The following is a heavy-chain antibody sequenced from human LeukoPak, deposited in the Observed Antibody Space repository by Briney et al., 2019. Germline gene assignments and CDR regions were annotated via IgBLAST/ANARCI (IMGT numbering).Heavy chain of an antibody. CDR3: AKGRCSSTSCSTGY. V-gene: IGHV3-48*01. CDR2: INGGGSPI. Sequence: GGSLRLSCAASGFTFSSMNWVRQAPGKRLEWVSYINGGGSPIFYADSVRGRFTISRDNTKNTLYLQMNSLRAEDSAVYYCAKGRCSSTSCSTGYWGQGTLVTVSS. J-gene: IGHJ4*02. CDR1: GFTFSS. D-gene: IGHD2-2*01.